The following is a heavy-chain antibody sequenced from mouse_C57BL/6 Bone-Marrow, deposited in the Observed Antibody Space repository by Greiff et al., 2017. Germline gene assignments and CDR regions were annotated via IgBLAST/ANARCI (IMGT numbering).Heavy chain of an antibody. CDR2: IRNKANGYTT. CDR3: ARCPDGYDVPYAMDY. V-gene: IGHV7-3*01. Sequence: EVKLVESGGGLVQPGGSLSLSCAASGFTFTDYYMSWVRQPPGKALEWLGFIRNKANGYTTEYSASVKGRFTISRDNSQSILYLQINALRAEDSATYYCARCPDGYDVPYAMDYWGQGTSVTVSS. D-gene: IGHD2-2*01. CDR1: GFTFTDYY. J-gene: IGHJ4*01.